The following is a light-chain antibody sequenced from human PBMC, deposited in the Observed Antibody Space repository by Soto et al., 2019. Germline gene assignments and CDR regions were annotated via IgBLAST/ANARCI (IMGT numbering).Light chain of an antibody. CDR1: SSNIGGNT. Sequence: QSVLTQPPSASGTPGQTITISCSGSSSNIGGNTVNWYQQFPGTAPKLLIYSNNQRPSGVPDRFSGSKSGTSASLAISGLQSEEEDEYHCATWDDNLTWVFGGGTKLTVL. J-gene: IGLJ3*02. CDR3: ATWDDNLTWV. CDR2: SNN. V-gene: IGLV1-44*01.